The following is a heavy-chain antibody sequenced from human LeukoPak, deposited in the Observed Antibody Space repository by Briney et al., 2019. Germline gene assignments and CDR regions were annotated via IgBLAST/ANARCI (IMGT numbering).Heavy chain of an antibody. CDR2: IRQDGGLK. CDR1: GFTFSSYW. Sequence: GGSLRLSCTASGFTFSSYWMSWVRQAPGKGLEWVANIRQDGGLKHYVDSVKGRFTISRDNAKNSLYLQMNSLRAEDTAVYYCASEPTTVTTLDYWGQGTLVTVSS. CDR3: ASEPTTVTTLDY. J-gene: IGHJ4*02. D-gene: IGHD4-17*01. V-gene: IGHV3-7*01.